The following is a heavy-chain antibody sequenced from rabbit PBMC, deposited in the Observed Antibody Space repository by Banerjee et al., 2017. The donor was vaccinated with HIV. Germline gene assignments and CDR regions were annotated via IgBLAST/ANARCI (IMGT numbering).Heavy chain of an antibody. Sequence: QSLEESGGDLVKPGASLTLTCTASGFSLSSRHYMCWVRQAPGKGLEWIACIYAGDDSTYYASWAKGRFTISKTSSTVDLKMTSLTAADTATYFCARSISPSNSGYNLWGQGTLVTVS. CDR1: GFSLSSRHY. CDR2: IYAGDDST. J-gene: IGHJ4*01. D-gene: IGHD1-1*01. V-gene: IGHV1S40*01. CDR3: ARSISPSNSGYNL.